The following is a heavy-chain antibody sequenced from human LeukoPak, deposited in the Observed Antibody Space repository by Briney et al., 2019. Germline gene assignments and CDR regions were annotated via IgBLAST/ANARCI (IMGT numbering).Heavy chain of an antibody. D-gene: IGHD3-10*01. CDR3: ARKTTGTSMDV. CDR1: GGSFSAYY. Sequence: SETLSLTCAVYGGSFSAYYWVWIRQPPGKGLEWIGTITNTGSTYSNPSLKSRVTISIDTSKTQISLKLTSVTAADTAVFYCARKTTGTSMDVWGQGTPVTVSS. CDR2: ITNTGST. V-gene: IGHV4-34*01. J-gene: IGHJ6*02.